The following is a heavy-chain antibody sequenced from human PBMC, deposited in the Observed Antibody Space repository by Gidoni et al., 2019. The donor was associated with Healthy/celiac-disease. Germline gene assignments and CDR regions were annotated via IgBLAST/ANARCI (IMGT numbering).Heavy chain of an antibody. CDR3: AKGHGYKSKTLYYYYGMDV. Sequence: QVQLVESGGGVVQPGRSLRLSCAASGFTFSSYGMHGVRQAPGKGLEWVAVISYDGSNKYYADSVKGRFTISRDNSKNTLYLQMNSLRAEDTAVYYCAKGHGYKSKTLYYYYGMDVWGQGTTVTVSS. J-gene: IGHJ6*02. V-gene: IGHV3-30*18. D-gene: IGHD5-12*01. CDR2: ISYDGSNK. CDR1: GFTFSSYG.